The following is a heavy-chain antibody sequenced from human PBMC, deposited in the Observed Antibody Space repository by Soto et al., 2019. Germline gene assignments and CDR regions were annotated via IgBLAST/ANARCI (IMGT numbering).Heavy chain of an antibody. D-gene: IGHD6-6*01. CDR2: IYYSGST. J-gene: IGHJ4*02. Sequence: SETLSLTXTVSGGSISSGGYYWSWIRQHPEKGLEWIGYIYYSGSTYYNPSLKSRVTISVDTSKNQFSLKLSSVTAADTAVYYCARSSSSSAFQFDYWGQGTLVTVSS. CDR3: ARSSSSSAFQFDY. CDR1: GGSISSGGYY. V-gene: IGHV4-31*03.